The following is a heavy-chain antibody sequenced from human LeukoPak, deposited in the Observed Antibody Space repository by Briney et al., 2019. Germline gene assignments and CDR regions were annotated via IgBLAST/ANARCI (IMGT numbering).Heavy chain of an antibody. Sequence: SETLSLTCAVYGGSFRNYYWTWVRQPPGKGLEWIGEINHTGSTNDNPSLKSRVDISVDMSTNQFSLKLSSVTAADTAVYFCARAGLYGSGSSLDSWGQGTLVSVSS. CDR1: GGSFRNYY. J-gene: IGHJ4*02. CDR2: INHTGST. D-gene: IGHD3-10*01. CDR3: ARAGLYGSGSSLDS. V-gene: IGHV4-34*01.